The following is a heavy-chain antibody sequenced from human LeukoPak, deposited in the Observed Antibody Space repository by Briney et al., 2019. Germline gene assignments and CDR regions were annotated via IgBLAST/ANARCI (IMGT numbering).Heavy chain of an antibody. V-gene: IGHV3-30-3*01. CDR1: GFTFSSYA. CDR2: ISYDGSNK. J-gene: IGHJ4*02. CDR3: ARDQTMVRGVIIKTGFDY. D-gene: IGHD3-10*01. Sequence: GRSLRLSCAAAGFTFSSYAMHCVRHAPGKGLEWVAVISYDGSNKYYADSVKGRFTISRDNSKNTLYLQMNSLRAEDTAVYYCARDQTMVRGVIIKTGFDYWGQGTLVTVSS.